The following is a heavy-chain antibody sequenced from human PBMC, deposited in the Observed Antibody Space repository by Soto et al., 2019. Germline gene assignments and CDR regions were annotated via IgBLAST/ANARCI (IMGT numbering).Heavy chain of an antibody. V-gene: IGHV1-18*01. Sequence: QVHLVQSGAEVKKPGASVKVSCKGSGYAFTTYGITWVRQAPGLGLEWMGWISAHNGNTNSAQKLQGRVTVTKDTSTRTAYMALRRLRSDVAAVYYCARGRYGDYWGQGALVTVSS. CDR1: GYAFTTYG. D-gene: IGHD1-1*01. J-gene: IGHJ4*02. CDR3: ARGRYGDY. CDR2: ISAHNGNT.